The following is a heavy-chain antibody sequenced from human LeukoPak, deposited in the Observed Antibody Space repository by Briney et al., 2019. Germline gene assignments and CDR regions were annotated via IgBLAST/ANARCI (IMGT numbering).Heavy chain of an antibody. CDR3: ARGPTNIDIVVVPAAGWFDP. CDR1: GGSFSGYY. CDR2: INHSGST. Sequence: SETLSLTCAVYGGSFSGYYWSWIRQPPGKGLEWIGEINHSGSTNYNPSLKSRVTISVDTSKNQFSLKLSSVTAADTAVYYCARGPTNIDIVVVPAAGWFDPWGQGTLVTVSS. V-gene: IGHV4-34*01. D-gene: IGHD2-2*01. J-gene: IGHJ5*02.